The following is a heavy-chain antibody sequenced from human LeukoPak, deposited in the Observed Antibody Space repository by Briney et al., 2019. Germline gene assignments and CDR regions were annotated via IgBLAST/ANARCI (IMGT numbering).Heavy chain of an antibody. CDR2: ISGSGGST. J-gene: IGHJ4*02. CDR3: AKDPIYSSPLAVDY. CDR1: GFTFSSYA. V-gene: IGHV3-23*01. D-gene: IGHD6-13*01. Sequence: GGSLRLSCAASGFTFSSYAMSWVRQAPGKGLEWVSAISGSGGSTYYADSVKGRFTISRDNSKNTLYLQMDSLRAEDTAVYYCAKDPIYSSPLAVDYWGQGTLVTVSS.